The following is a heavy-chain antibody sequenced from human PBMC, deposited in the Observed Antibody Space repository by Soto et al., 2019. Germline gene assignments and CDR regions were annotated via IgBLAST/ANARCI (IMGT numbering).Heavy chain of an antibody. CDR2: ISSSSSYI. V-gene: IGHV3-21*01. CDR3: ARDPKYQLPIWAPGPTNSWFDP. CDR1: GCTFSSYS. D-gene: IGHD2-2*01. Sequence: GSLRRACTASGCTFSSYSMNGVRQAPGKGLEWVSSISSSSSYIYYADSVKGRFTISRDNAKNSLYLQMNSLRAEDTAVYYCARDPKYQLPIWAPGPTNSWFDPWGQGTLVTVYS. J-gene: IGHJ5*02.